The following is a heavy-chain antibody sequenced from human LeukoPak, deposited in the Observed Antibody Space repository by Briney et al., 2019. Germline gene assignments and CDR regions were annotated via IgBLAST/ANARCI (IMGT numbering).Heavy chain of an antibody. CDR2: INHSGST. J-gene: IGHJ4*02. V-gene: IGHV4-34*01. CDR3: AKTPSPRRYYDSSGLIY. CDR1: GGSFSGYY. Sequence: SETLSLTCAVYGGSFSGYYWSWIRQPPGKGLEWIGEINHSGSTNYNPSLKSRVIISVDTSKNQFSLKLSSVTAADTAVYYCAKTPSPRRYYDSSGLIYWGQGTLVTVSS. D-gene: IGHD3-22*01.